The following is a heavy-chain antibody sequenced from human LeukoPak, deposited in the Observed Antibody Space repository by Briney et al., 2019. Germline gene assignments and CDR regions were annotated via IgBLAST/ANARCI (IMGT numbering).Heavy chain of an antibody. D-gene: IGHD5-18*01. V-gene: IGHV3-66*01. J-gene: IGHJ4*02. Sequence: GGSLRLSCAASGFTVSSNYMSWVRQAPGKGLEWVSVIYSGGSTYYADSVKGRFTISRDNSNNTLYLQMNSLRAEDTAVYYCARGMTADTAMVGFWGQGTLVTVSS. CDR1: GFTVSSNY. CDR2: IYSGGST. CDR3: ARGMTADTAMVGF.